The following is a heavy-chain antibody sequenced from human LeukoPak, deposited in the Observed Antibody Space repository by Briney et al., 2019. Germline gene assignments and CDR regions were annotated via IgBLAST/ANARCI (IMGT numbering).Heavy chain of an antibody. D-gene: IGHD4-17*01. CDR3: ATPYGATPGAFDI. J-gene: IGHJ3*02. V-gene: IGHV4-34*01. CDR1: GGSFRGYY. CDR2: INQSGST. Sequence: SETLSLTCAVYGGSFRGYYWSWIRQPPGKGLQWIGEINQSGSTNYNPSVRSRPTISVDTSKNQFSLKLSSVTAADTAVYYCATPYGATPGAFDIWGQGTMVTVSS.